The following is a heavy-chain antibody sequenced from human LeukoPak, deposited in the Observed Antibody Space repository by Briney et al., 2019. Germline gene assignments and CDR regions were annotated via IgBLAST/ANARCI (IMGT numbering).Heavy chain of an antibody. V-gene: IGHV5-51*01. Sequence: GESLKISCKGSGYSFTSYWIGSVRQMPGKGLEWMGIIYPGDSDTRYSPSFQGQVTISADKSISTAYLQWSSLKASDTAMYYCARQSLSYYYGSGSYRHYYYYYMDVWGKGTTVTVSS. CDR1: GYSFTSYW. CDR2: IYPGDSDT. CDR3: ARQSLSYYYGSGSYRHYYYYYMDV. J-gene: IGHJ6*03. D-gene: IGHD3-10*01.